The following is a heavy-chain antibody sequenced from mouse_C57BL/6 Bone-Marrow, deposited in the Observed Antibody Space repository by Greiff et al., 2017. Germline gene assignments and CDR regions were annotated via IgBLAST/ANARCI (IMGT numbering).Heavy chain of an antibody. Sequence: EVKLVESGGDLVKPGGSLKLSCAASGFTFSSYGLSLVRQTPDKRLEWVATINSGGSYTYYPDSVKGRFTISRDNAKNTLYLQMSSLKSEDTAMYYCARPNYYYGSSYLDYWGQGTTLTVSS. J-gene: IGHJ2*01. CDR1: GFTFSSYG. CDR3: ARPNYYYGSSYLDY. D-gene: IGHD1-1*01. V-gene: IGHV5-6*02. CDR2: INSGGSYT.